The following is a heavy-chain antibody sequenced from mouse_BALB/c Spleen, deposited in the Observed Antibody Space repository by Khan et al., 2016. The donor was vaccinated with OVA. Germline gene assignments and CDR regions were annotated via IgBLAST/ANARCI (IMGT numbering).Heavy chain of an antibody. J-gene: IGHJ3*01. D-gene: IGHD3-3*01. CDR3: VRGRAY. CDR2: ISYSGST. CDR1: GYSITSDYA. Sequence: EVQLQESGPGLVKPSQSPSLTCTVTGYSITSDYAWNWIRQFPGNKLEWMGYISYSGSTSYTPSLKSRISVTRDPSKNQFFLQLNSVTSEDTATYYCVRGRAYWGQGTLVTVSA. V-gene: IGHV3-2*02.